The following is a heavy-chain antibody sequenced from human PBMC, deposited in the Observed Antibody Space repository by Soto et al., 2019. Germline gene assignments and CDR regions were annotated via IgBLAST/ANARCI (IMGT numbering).Heavy chain of an antibody. Sequence: GGSLRLSCAASGFTFSDYYMTWIRQAPGKGLEWVSYISSGGNTIYVADSMRGRFTISRDNAKNSLFLQMSSLRADDTAVYYCARDIDNRDYYYGLDVWGQGTTVTVSS. J-gene: IGHJ6*02. CDR2: ISSGGNTI. CDR1: GFTFSDYY. V-gene: IGHV3-11*04. CDR3: ARDIDNRDYYYGLDV. D-gene: IGHD1-20*01.